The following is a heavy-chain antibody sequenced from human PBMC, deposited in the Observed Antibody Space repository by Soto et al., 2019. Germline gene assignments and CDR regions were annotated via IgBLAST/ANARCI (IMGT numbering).Heavy chain of an antibody. CDR3: ARCYCTNGVCYDHYGMDV. CDR1: GYTFTGYY. D-gene: IGHD2-8*01. CDR2: INPNSGGT. J-gene: IGHJ6*02. V-gene: IGHV1-2*04. Sequence: GASVKVSCKASGYTFTGYYMHWVRQAPGQGLEWMGWINPNSGGTNYAQKFQGWVTMTRDTSISTAYMELSRLRSDDTAVDYCARCYCTNGVCYDHYGMDVWGQGTMVTVSS.